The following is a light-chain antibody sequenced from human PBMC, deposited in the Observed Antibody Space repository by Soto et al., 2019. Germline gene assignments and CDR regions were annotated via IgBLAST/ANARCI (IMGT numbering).Light chain of an antibody. CDR2: KAS. CDR1: QTSSSW. J-gene: IGKJ1*01. Sequence: DIRVTQSPPTLSASVGDRVTITCRASQTSSSWLAWYQQKPGKAPKLLIYKASTLKSGVPSRFSGSGSGTEFTLTISSLQPDDFATYYCQHYNSYSEAFGQGTKV. V-gene: IGKV1-5*03. CDR3: QHYNSYSEA.